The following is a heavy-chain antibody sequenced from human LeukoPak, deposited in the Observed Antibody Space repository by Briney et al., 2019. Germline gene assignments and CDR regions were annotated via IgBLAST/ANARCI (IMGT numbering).Heavy chain of an antibody. V-gene: IGHV3-74*01. J-gene: IGHJ6*02. CDR1: GFTFSSYW. Sequence: GGSLRLSCAASGFTFSSYWMHWVRQGPEKGLVWVSRIKSDGSGTSFADSVKGRFTIPRDNVENTVYLQMNSLRAEDTAVYYCYVWLENQRMDVWGQGTTVTVSS. CDR3: YVWLENQRMDV. CDR2: IKSDGSGT. D-gene: IGHD3-22*01.